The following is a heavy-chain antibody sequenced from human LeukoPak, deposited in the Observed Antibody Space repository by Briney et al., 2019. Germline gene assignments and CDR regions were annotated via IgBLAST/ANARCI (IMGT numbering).Heavy chain of an antibody. CDR1: GFTFSSYS. D-gene: IGHD6-19*01. CDR2: ISSSSSYI. CDR3: ARDSGWYRLDY. J-gene: IGHJ4*02. Sequence: PGGSLRLSCAASGFTFSSYSMNWVRQAPGKGLEWVSSISSSSSYIYYADSVKGRFTISRDNAKNSLYLQVNSLRVEDTAVYYCARDSGWYRLDYWGQGTLVTVSS. V-gene: IGHV3-21*01.